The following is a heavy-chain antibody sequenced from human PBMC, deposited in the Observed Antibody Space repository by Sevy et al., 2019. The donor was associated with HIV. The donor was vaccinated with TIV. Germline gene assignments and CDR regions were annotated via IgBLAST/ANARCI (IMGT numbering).Heavy chain of an antibody. Sequence: QTLSLTCAVSGGSITSTDFSCSWIRQAPGRGLEWIGFIHHAGSTYYNPSFQSRVTISVDRPRNEFSLKLSSVTAADTAVYYCARELRGGNLAFDSWGQGTMVTVSS. CDR2: IHHAGST. J-gene: IGHJ3*02. D-gene: IGHD2-15*01. CDR1: GGSITSTDFS. CDR3: ARELRGGNLAFDS. V-gene: IGHV4-30-2*01.